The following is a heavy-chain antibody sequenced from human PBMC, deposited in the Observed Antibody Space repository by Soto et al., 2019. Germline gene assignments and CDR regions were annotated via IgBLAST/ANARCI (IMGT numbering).Heavy chain of an antibody. J-gene: IGHJ4*01. CDR2: MSSDGINE. CDR3: ARGDFPYFDY. CDR1: GFIFIKCG. D-gene: IGHD1-26*01. V-gene: IGHV3-30*03. Sequence: GGSLRLSCAASGFIFIKCGMHWVRQAAGRGLEWVAAMSSDGINEHYTDSVKGRFTISRDNSKNTLSLQMDSLREEDSAVYYCARGDFPYFDYWGHGTLVTVSS.